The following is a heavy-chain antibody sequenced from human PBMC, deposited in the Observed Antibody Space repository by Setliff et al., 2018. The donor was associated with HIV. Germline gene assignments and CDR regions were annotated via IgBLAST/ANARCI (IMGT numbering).Heavy chain of an antibody. CDR3: AGRIYYYDSSRVLREEGFDP. CDR1: GDSITNSMHY. J-gene: IGHJ5*02. V-gene: IGHV4-39*01. Sequence: SETLSLTCTVSGDSITNSMHYWSWIRQPPGKGLEFIGSIHYNDGKTYYNAALRSRVTISADTSKNQFSLKLNSVTAADTAVYYCAGRIYYYDSSRVLREEGFDPWGQGTLVTVSS. D-gene: IGHD3-22*01. CDR2: IHYNDGKT.